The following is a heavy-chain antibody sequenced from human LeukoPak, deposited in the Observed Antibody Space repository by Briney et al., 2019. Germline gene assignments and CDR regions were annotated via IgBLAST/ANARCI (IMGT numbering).Heavy chain of an antibody. V-gene: IGHV3-23*01. Sequence: GGSLRLSCAASGFTFSSYAMSWVRQAPGKGLEWVSAISGSGGSTYYANSVKGRFTISRDNSKNTLYLQMNSLRAEDTAVYYCARGPSGYHNTGGQGTLVTVSS. CDR3: ARGPSGYHNT. J-gene: IGHJ4*02. CDR2: ISGSGGST. D-gene: IGHD5-12*01. CDR1: GFTFSSYA.